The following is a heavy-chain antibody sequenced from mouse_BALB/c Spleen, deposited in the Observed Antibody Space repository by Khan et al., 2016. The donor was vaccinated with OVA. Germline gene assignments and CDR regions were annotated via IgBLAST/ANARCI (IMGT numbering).Heavy chain of an antibody. CDR2: ITYSGST. CDR1: GYSITSDYA. V-gene: IGHV3-2*02. J-gene: IGHJ4*01. CDR3: ASERIYYDYSHAMDY. D-gene: IGHD2-4*01. Sequence: EVELVESGPGLVKPSQSLSLTCTVTGYSITSDYAWNWIRQFPGNKLGWRGYITYSGSTSYNPSLKRRISITRDTSKNQFFPQLNSVTTQDTATYYCASERIYYDYSHAMDYWDQGTSVTVSS.